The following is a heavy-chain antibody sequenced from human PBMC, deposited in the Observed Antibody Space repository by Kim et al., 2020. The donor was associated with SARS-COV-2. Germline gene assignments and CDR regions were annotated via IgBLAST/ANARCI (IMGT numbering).Heavy chain of an antibody. CDR3: ARGPYYDILTGYSPLDV. CDR2: IIPIFGTA. Sequence: SVKVSCKASGGTFSSYAISWVRQAPGQGLEWMGGIIPIFGTANYAQKFQGRVTITADESTSTAYMELSSLRSEDTAVYYCARGPYYDILTGYSPLDVWGQGTTVTVSS. J-gene: IGHJ6*02. D-gene: IGHD3-9*01. CDR1: GGTFSSYA. V-gene: IGHV1-69*13.